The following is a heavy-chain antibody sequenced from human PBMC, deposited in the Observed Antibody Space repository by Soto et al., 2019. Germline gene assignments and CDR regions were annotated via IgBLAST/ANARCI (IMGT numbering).Heavy chain of an antibody. V-gene: IGHV3-30*03. D-gene: IGHD6-19*01. CDR1: GFTFSSYG. J-gene: IGHJ6*02. CDR3: ASRSWSSGGPYYGMDV. Sequence: QVQLVESGGGVVQPGRSLRLSCAASGFTFSSYGMHWVRQAPGKGLEWVAVISYDGSNKYYADSVKGRFTISRDNSKNTLYLQMNSLRAEDTAVYYCASRSWSSGGPYYGMDVWGQGTTVTVSS. CDR2: ISYDGSNK.